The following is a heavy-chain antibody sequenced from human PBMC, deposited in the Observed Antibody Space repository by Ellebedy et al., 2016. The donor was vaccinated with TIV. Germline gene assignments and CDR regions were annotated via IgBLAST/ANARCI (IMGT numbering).Heavy chain of an antibody. D-gene: IGHD3-22*01. V-gene: IGHV1-69*04. J-gene: IGHJ5*02. CDR1: GGTFSSYA. CDR3: ARDEVHSDSSGASNWFDP. Sequence: ASVKVSCKASGGTFSSYAINWVRQAPGQGLEWMGRIIPILGITNYTQKFQGRVTITADKSTSTAYMELSSLTSEDTAVYYCARDEVHSDSSGASNWFDPWGQGTLVTVSS. CDR2: IIPILGIT.